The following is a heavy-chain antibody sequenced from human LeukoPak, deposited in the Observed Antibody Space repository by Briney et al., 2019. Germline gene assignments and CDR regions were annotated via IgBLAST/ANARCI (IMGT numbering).Heavy chain of an antibody. CDR3: ARDLDYYDSSSYYYDFDY. D-gene: IGHD3-22*01. V-gene: IGHV1-2*02. CDR2: INPNSGGT. J-gene: IGHJ4*02. Sequence: ASVTVSCKASGYTFTGYYMHWVRQAPGQGLEWMGWINPNSGGTKYAQKFQDRVTMTRDTSISTAYMELSRLRSDDTAVYYCARDLDYYDSSSYYYDFDYWGQGTLVTVSS. CDR1: GYTFTGYY.